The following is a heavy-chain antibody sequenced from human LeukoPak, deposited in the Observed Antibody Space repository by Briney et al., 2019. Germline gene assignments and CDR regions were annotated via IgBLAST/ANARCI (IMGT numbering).Heavy chain of an antibody. D-gene: IGHD3-9*01. CDR1: GDSFSSFG. CDR2: ITPIFGSA. J-gene: IGHJ4*01. Sequence: VASVKVSCKASGDSFSSFGFNWVRQAPGQGLEWVGRITPIFGSAHYPQRFQGRVTITGDESTTTVYMELSILRSEDKALYYCPRQQRLAGNWFFDRWGQTTVVTVSA. V-gene: IGHV1-69*13. CDR3: PRQQRLAGNWFFDR.